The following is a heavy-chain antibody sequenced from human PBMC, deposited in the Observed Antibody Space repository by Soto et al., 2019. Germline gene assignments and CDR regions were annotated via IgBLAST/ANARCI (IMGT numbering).Heavy chain of an antibody. D-gene: IGHD1-1*01. CDR1: GVAFNSYA. J-gene: IGHJ5*02. CDR3: ASDIERIRGPHHNSVGLGH. V-gene: IGHV3-30*04. CDR2: ISLKGIDT. Sequence: LRLSCAASGVAFNSYAMHWVRQSPFQGLEWVAVISLKGIDTYYGDSVKGRVTISKDNSRNTVFKQMTTLSTEETAVFYCASDIERIRGPHHNSVGLGHWGQGTLVTVSS.